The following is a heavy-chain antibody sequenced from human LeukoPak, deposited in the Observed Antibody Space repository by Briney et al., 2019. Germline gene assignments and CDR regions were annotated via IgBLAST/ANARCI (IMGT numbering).Heavy chain of an antibody. CDR3: AKEPGSSSWYYYFDY. J-gene: IGHJ4*02. Sequence: GGSLRLSCAASGFTFSSYAMNWVRQASGKGLEWVSVISGSGGSTYYADSVEGLFTISRDNAKNTLYLQMNSLRAEDTAVYYCAKEPGSSSWYYYFDYWGQGTLVTVSS. V-gene: IGHV3-23*01. CDR2: ISGSGGST. D-gene: IGHD6-13*01. CDR1: GFTFSSYA.